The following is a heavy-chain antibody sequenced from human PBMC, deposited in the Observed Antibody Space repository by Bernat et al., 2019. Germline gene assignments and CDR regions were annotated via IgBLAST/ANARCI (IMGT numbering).Heavy chain of an antibody. D-gene: IGHD3-3*01. Sequence: QVQLVQSGSELKKPGASVKVSCKASGYTFTSYAMNWVRQAPGQGLEWMGWINTNTGNPTYAQGVTGRFGFSLDTSVSTAYLQICSLKAEDTAVYYCARTYYDFWSGQYYYYYMDVWGKGTTVTVSS. CDR2: INTNTGNP. CDR1: GYTFTSYA. CDR3: ARTYYDFWSGQYYYYYMDV. V-gene: IGHV7-4-1*01. J-gene: IGHJ6*03.